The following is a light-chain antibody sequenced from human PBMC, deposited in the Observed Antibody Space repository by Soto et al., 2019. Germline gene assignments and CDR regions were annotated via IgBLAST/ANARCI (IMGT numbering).Light chain of an antibody. CDR1: QDIKDD. V-gene: IGKV1-6*01. CDR3: LQDYSYPWT. CDR2: AAS. J-gene: IGKJ1*01. Sequence: IQMTQSPSSLSASVGDSVTITCRASQDIKDDLGWYQQRPGQAPKLVIYAASGLQSGVPSRFSGSGSGSDFTLTISSLQPDDFATYYCLQDYSYPWTFGQGTKVEIK.